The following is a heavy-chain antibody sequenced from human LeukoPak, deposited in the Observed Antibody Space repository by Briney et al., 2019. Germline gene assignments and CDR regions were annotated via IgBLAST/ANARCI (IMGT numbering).Heavy chain of an antibody. J-gene: IGHJ4*02. V-gene: IGHV1-46*01. CDR1: GYTFTSYY. Sequence: GASVKVSCKASGYTFTSYYMHWVRQAPGQGLEWMGIINPSGGSTSYAQKFQGRVTVTRDTSTSTVYMELSSLRSEDTAVYYCARDSLWDYDSSGYYWDYWGQGTLVTVSS. CDR2: INPSGGST. CDR3: ARDSLWDYDSSGYYWDY. D-gene: IGHD3-22*01.